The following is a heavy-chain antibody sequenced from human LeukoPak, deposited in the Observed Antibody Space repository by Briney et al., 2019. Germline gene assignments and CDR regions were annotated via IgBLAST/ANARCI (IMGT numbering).Heavy chain of an antibody. CDR1: GFTFSSYS. D-gene: IGHD4-17*01. Sequence: GGSLRLSCAASGFTFSSYSMNWVRQAPGKGLEWVSSISSSSSYIYYADSVKGRFTISRDNAKNSLYLQMNSLRAEDTAVYYCARLLYDYGDYDAFDIWGQGTMVTVSS. CDR2: ISSSSSYI. CDR3: ARLLYDYGDYDAFDI. V-gene: IGHV3-21*01. J-gene: IGHJ3*02.